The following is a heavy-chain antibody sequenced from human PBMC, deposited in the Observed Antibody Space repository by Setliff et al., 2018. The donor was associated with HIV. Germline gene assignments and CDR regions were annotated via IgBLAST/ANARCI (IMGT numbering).Heavy chain of an antibody. V-gene: IGHV3-30*04. J-gene: IGHJ4*02. D-gene: IGHD6-6*01. CDR2: ISYDGSNK. CDR1: GFTFSSYA. CDR3: ARDSSSIGYFDY. Sequence: PGGSLRLSCAASGFTFSSYAMHWVRQAPGKGLEWVAVISYDGSNKYYADSVKGRFTISRDNSKNTLYLQMNSLRAEDTAVYYCARDSSSIGYFDYWGQGTLVTVSS.